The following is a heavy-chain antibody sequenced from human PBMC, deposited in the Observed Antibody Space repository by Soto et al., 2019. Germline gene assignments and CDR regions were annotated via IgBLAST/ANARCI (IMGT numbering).Heavy chain of an antibody. J-gene: IGHJ4*02. CDR2: IYHSGST. Sequence: QVQLQESGPGLVKPSETLSLTCAVSGYSITNGYYWGWIRQPPGMGLEWIGSIYHSGSTSYNPSLRSRVTISVVTSKNQFSLKLRSVTAADTAMYYCAKVGGGGPVTVAIGRFDSWGQGTQVTVSS. CDR1: GYSITNGYY. CDR3: AKVGGGGPVTVAIGRFDS. D-gene: IGHD3-16*01. V-gene: IGHV4-38-2*01.